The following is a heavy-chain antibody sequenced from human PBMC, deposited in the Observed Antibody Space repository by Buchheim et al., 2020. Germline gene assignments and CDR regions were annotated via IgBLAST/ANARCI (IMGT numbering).Heavy chain of an antibody. CDR3: ARVLSGYYIDY. CDR2: IYYSGSS. CDR1: GGSIRNYY. Sequence: QVQLQESGPGLVKPSETLSLTCTVSGGSIRNYYWPWIRQPPGKGLEWIGYIYYSGSSNYNPSLESRVTIFVETSQSQFFLQLSSVIAADTAVYYCARVLSGYYIDYWGQGTL. J-gene: IGHJ4*02. V-gene: IGHV4-59*01. D-gene: IGHD3-3*01.